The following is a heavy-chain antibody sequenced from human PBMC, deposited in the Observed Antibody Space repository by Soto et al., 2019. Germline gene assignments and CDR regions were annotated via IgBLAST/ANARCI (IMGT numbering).Heavy chain of an antibody. J-gene: IGHJ5*02. D-gene: IGHD5-18*01. CDR3: ARGGYSYGPEPWFDP. V-gene: IGHV4-4*02. CDR2: IYHSGST. Sequence: QVQLQESGPGLVKPSGTLSLTCAVSGGSISSSNWWSWVRQPPGKGLEWIGEIYHSGSTNYNPSLKSRVTISVYKSKNQFSLKLSSVTAADTAVYYCARGGYSYGPEPWFDPWGQGTLVTVSS. CDR1: GGSISSSNW.